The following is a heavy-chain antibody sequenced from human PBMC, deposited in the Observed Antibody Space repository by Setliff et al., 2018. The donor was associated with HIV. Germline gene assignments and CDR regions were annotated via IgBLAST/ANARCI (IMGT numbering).Heavy chain of an antibody. CDR3: ARVPPLRFGELLYDYYYYMDV. CDR1: GASISNYY. V-gene: IGHV4-59*12. Sequence: SETLSLTCTVSGASISNYYWSWIRQPPGKGLEWIGSIYYSGSITRYNPSLKSRVNIPVDTSKNQLSLKVSPVTAADTAVYYCARVPPLRFGELLYDYYYYMDVWGKGTTVTVSS. D-gene: IGHD3-10*01. CDR2: IYYSGSIT. J-gene: IGHJ6*03.